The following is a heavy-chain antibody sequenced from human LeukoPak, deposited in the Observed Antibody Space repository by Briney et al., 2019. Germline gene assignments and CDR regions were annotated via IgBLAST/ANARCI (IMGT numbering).Heavy chain of an antibody. CDR2: IYYSGST. V-gene: IGHV4-39*01. J-gene: IGHJ6*02. CDR1: GGSFSSYY. CDR3: ARIGKEDYYYYYGMDV. Sequence: SETLSLTCAVYGGSFSSYYWGWIRQPPGKGLEWIGSIYYSGSTYYNPSLKSRVTISVDTSKNQFSLKLSSVTAADTAVYYCARIGKEDYYYYYGMDVWGQGTTVTVSS.